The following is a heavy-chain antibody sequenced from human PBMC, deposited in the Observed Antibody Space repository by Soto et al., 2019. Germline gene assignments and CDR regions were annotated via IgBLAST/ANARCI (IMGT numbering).Heavy chain of an antibody. D-gene: IGHD5-18*01. CDR2: ISGSDSST. J-gene: IGHJ3*02. V-gene: IGHV3-23*01. CDR1: GFTFSSYT. CDR3: AKDFGYNYGYDAFDI. Sequence: GGSLRLSCAASGFTFSSYTMNWVRQAPGKGLEWVSVISGSDSSTYYADSVKGRFTISRDNSKNTLYLQMSSLRAEDTAVYYCAKDFGYNYGYDAFDIWGQGTMVTVSS.